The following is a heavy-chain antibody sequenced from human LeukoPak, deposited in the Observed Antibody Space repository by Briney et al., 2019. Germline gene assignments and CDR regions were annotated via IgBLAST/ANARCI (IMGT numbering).Heavy chain of an antibody. CDR1: GGSISSSSYY. D-gene: IGHD4-17*01. V-gene: IGHV4-39*01. J-gene: IGHJ4*02. CDR3: ARRRATVVPYFDY. CDR2: IYYSGST. Sequence: SETLSLTCTVSGGSISSSSYYWGWIRQPPGKGLEWIGSIYYSGSTYYNPSLKSRVTISVDTSKNQFSLKLSSVPAADTAVYYCARRRATVVPYFDYWGQGTLVTVSS.